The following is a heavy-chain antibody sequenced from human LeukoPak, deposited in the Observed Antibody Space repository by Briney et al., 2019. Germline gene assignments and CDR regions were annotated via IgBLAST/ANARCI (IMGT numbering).Heavy chain of an antibody. J-gene: IGHJ4*02. Sequence: SETLSLTCTVSGGSISSYYWSWIRQPPGKGLEWIGYVYYSGITNYNPSLKSRVTISVDTSKNQFSLRLSSVTAADTAVFYCARHLNWYGVFDYWGQGTLVTVS. CDR2: VYYSGIT. CDR1: GGSISSYY. V-gene: IGHV4-59*08. CDR3: ARHLNWYGVFDY. D-gene: IGHD1-1*01.